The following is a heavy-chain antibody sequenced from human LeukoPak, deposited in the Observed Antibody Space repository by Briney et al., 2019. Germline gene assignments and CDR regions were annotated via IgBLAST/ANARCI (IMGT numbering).Heavy chain of an antibody. Sequence: SVKVSCKASGGTFSSYAISWVRQAPGQGLEWMGGIILIFGTANYAQKFQGRVTITTDESTSTAYMELSSLRSEDTAVYYCARDPLAAGTVGAFDIWGQGTMVTVSS. CDR2: IILIFGTA. D-gene: IGHD6-13*01. J-gene: IGHJ3*02. V-gene: IGHV1-69*05. CDR1: GGTFSSYA. CDR3: ARDPLAAGTVGAFDI.